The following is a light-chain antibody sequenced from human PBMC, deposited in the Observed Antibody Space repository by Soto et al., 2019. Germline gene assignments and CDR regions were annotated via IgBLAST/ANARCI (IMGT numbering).Light chain of an antibody. CDR2: DVS. CDR3: SSYTSSSTLDPYV. CDR1: SSDVGGYNF. V-gene: IGLV2-14*03. Sequence: QSALTQPASVSGSPGQSITISCTGTSSDVGGYNFVSWYQHHPGKAPKLMIYDVSNRPSGVSNRFSCSKSGNTASLTISGLQAEDEADYYCSSYTSSSTLDPYVFGTGTKLTVL. J-gene: IGLJ1*01.